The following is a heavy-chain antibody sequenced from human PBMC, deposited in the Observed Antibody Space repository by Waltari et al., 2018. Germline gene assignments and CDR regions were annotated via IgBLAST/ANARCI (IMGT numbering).Heavy chain of an antibody. CDR1: GGSISSHY. V-gene: IGHV4-59*11. J-gene: IGHJ4*02. CDR3: ARDRNYDSSGTVCDY. CDR2: SYYSGST. D-gene: IGHD3-22*01. Sequence: QVQLQESGPGLVKPSETLSLTCTVSGGSISSHYWSWIRQPPGMGLECIGYSYYSGSTIYHPSIQSRVTISVDTSKKQFCLKLSSVTAADTAVYYCARDRNYDSSGTVCDYWGQGTLVTVSS.